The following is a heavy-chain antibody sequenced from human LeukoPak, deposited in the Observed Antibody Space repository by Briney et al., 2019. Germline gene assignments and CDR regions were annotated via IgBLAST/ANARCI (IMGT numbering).Heavy chain of an antibody. D-gene: IGHD6-13*01. Sequence: GGSLRLSCAASGFIFSSYGMHWVRQAPGKGREWVAVIGYDGSNKYYADSVKGRFTISRDNSKNTLYLQMNSLRAEDTAVYYCARAGVAAAGFPNNWFDPWGQGTLVTVSS. CDR1: GFIFSSYG. J-gene: IGHJ5*02. V-gene: IGHV3-33*01. CDR3: ARAGVAAAGFPNNWFDP. CDR2: IGYDGSNK.